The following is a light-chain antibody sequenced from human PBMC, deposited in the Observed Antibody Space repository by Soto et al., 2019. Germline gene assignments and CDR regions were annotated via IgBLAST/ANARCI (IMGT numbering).Light chain of an antibody. V-gene: IGKV3-20*01. CDR2: GAS. CDR1: QSVSSSY. J-gene: IGKJ2*01. CDR3: QQYGSSPPYT. Sequence: EIVLTQSPGTLSLSPGERATLSCRASQSVSSSYLAWYQQKPGQAPRLLIYGASSRATGIPDRFSGSESGTDFTPTISRLEPEDVAVYYCQQYGSSPPYTFGQGTKLEIK.